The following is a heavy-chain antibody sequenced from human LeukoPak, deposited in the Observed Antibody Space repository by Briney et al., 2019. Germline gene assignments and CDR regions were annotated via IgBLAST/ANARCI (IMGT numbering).Heavy chain of an antibody. CDR2: INPNSGGT. Sequence: ASVKVSCKASGYTFTGYYMHWVRQAPGQGLEWMGWINPNSGGTNYAQKFQGRVTTTRDTSISTAYMELSRLRSDDTAVYYCARNVNCGGGCYSFFDYWGQGTLVTVSS. V-gene: IGHV1-2*02. CDR3: ARNVNCGGGCYSFFDY. J-gene: IGHJ4*02. D-gene: IGHD2-15*01. CDR1: GYTFTGYY.